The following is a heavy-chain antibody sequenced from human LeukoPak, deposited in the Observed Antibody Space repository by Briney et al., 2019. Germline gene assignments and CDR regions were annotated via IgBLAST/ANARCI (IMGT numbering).Heavy chain of an antibody. CDR3: ARGRGHSSGYYYVEDYYYYMDV. D-gene: IGHD3-22*01. Sequence: PSETLSLTCNVSGGSISSSSYYWGWIRQPPGKGLEWIGSIYFSGRTYYNMSLKSRVTISIDTSKNQFSLKVNSVTAADTAVYYCARGRGHSSGYYYVEDYYYYMDVWGKGTTVTVSS. J-gene: IGHJ6*03. CDR1: GGSISSSSYY. V-gene: IGHV4-39*07. CDR2: IYFSGRT.